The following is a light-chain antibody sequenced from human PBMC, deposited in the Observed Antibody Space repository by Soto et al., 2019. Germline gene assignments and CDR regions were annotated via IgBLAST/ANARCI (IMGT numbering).Light chain of an antibody. CDR2: GAF. CDR1: QSVSSN. V-gene: IGKV3-15*01. J-gene: IGKJ1*01. Sequence: EIVLTHSPATLSVSPCERVTLSCRASQSVSSNLAWYQQKPGQAPSLLIYGAFTRATGIPARFSGTGSGTEFTLTISSLQSEDFALYYCQQYNDWPLTFGQGTKVDIK. CDR3: QQYNDWPLT.